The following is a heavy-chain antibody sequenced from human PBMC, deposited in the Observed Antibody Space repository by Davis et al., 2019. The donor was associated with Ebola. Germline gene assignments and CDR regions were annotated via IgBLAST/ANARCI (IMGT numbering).Heavy chain of an antibody. CDR2: INPSGGST. CDR1: GYTFTSYY. CDR3: ARRMYCGGGSCYEYYYGMDV. V-gene: IGHV1-46*01. D-gene: IGHD2-15*01. J-gene: IGHJ6*02. Sequence: ASVKVSCKASGYTFTSYYIHWVRQAPGQGLEWMGIINPSGGSTNYAQKFQGRVTMTRDTSTSTVYMELSSLRSEDTAVYYCARRMYCGGGSCYEYYYGMDVWGQGTTVTVSS.